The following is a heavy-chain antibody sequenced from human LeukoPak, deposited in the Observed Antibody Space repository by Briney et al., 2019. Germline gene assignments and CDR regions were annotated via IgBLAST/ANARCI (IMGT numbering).Heavy chain of an antibody. V-gene: IGHV3-74*01. CDR3: ARDDSSGWSDAFDI. D-gene: IGHD6-19*01. CDR1: GFTFYAYL. J-gene: IGHJ3*02. Sequence: GGSLRLSCAASGFTFYAYLMNWVRQAPGKGLVWVSRINLDGSGTTYADSVKGRSTISRDNAKNTVNLQMNNLTAEDTAVYYCARDDSSGWSDAFDIWGQGTMVTVSS. CDR2: INLDGSGT.